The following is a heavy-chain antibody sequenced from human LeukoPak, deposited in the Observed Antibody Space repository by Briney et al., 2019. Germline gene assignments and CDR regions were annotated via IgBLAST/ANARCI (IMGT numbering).Heavy chain of an antibody. CDR2: IYHSGST. V-gene: IGHV4-38-2*02. Sequence: SETLSLTCTVSGYSISSGYYWGWIRQPPGKGLEWIGSIYHSGSTYYNPSLKSRVTISVDTSKNQFSLKLSSVTAADTAVYYCARVVAVGGGNYYYYYMDVWGKGTTVTVSS. D-gene: IGHD2-15*01. J-gene: IGHJ6*03. CDR3: ARVVAVGGGNYYYYYMDV. CDR1: GYSISSGYY.